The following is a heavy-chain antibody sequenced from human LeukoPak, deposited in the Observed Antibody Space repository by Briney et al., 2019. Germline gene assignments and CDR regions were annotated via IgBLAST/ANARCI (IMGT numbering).Heavy chain of an antibody. CDR2: ISYTGTT. Sequence: SETLSLTCSVSGGSINGYSWTWIRQPPGRRLEWVGHISYTGTTNYNPSLTTRVAISVDTSKNQFSLKLTSVTAADTAMYFCARLGGNWNSPGRDYWGQGTLVTVSS. D-gene: IGHD3-10*01. V-gene: IGHV4-59*08. CDR3: ARLGGNWNSPGRDY. J-gene: IGHJ4*02. CDR1: GGSINGYS.